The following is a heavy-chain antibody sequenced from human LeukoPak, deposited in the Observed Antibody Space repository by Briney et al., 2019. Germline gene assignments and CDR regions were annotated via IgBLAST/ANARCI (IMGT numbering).Heavy chain of an antibody. Sequence: SEPLSLTCSVSGGPISSLYWSWIRQPPGKGLDWIGYIYYTRSTNYNPSLKSRVNMFVDMSKNQFSLRLSSVTAAATAVYYCARRRAYSSSSPFDYWGQGTLVTVSS. J-gene: IGHJ4*02. CDR1: GGPISSLY. CDR3: ARRRAYSSSSPFDY. CDR2: IYYTRST. D-gene: IGHD6-6*01. V-gene: IGHV4-59*08.